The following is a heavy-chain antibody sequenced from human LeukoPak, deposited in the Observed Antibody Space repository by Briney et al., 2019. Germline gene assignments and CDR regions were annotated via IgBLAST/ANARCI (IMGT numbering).Heavy chain of an antibody. CDR3: ARALGSSGNYWSYYYYVDV. V-gene: IGHV3-48*01. CDR1: GFTFSSYS. J-gene: IGHJ6*03. Sequence: GGSLRLSCAASGFTFSSYSMNWVRQAPGKGLEWVSYISSGSSTIYYADSVKGRFTISRDNAKNSLYLRMNSLRAEDTAVYYCARALGSSGNYWSYYYYVDVWGKGTTVTVSS. D-gene: IGHD3-22*01. CDR2: ISSGSSTI.